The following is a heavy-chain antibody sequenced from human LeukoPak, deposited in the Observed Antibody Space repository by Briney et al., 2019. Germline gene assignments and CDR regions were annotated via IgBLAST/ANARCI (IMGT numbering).Heavy chain of an antibody. CDR1: GYTFSTYR. D-gene: IGHD6-13*01. CDR2: ISVYNGNT. Sequence: GPVKVSCKASGYTFSTYRIIWVRQAPGQGLEWMGWISVYNGNTNYAQKFQGRVTMTTDTSTSTAYMELRSLRSDDTALYYCARGSSAWSFDYWGQGTLVTVSS. CDR3: ARGSSAWSFDY. V-gene: IGHV1-18*01. J-gene: IGHJ4*02.